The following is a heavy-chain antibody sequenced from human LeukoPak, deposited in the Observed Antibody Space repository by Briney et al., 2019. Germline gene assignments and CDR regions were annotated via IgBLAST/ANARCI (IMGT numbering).Heavy chain of an antibody. CDR2: VSIYNDNT. D-gene: IGHD3-9*01. CDR1: GYSFTDYD. V-gene: IGHV1-18*01. CDR3: ARTGHYQFDS. Sequence: ASVKVSCKASGYSFTDYDFSWVRQAPGQGLEWLGWVSIYNDNTNYAREFQDRITMTTDISTSTSYMELKSLTSDDTAVYFCARTGHYQFDSWGQGTLVTVSS. J-gene: IGHJ4*02.